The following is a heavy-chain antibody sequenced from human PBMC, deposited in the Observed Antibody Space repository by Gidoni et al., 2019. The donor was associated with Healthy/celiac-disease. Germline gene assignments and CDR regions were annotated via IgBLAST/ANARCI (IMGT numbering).Heavy chain of an antibody. CDR3: ARDTSGYGRFDY. D-gene: IGHD5-12*01. CDR1: GFTFSSYS. J-gene: IGHJ4*02. CDR2: ISSSSSYI. V-gene: IGHV3-21*01. Sequence: EVQLGESGGGLVKPGGSLRIACAASGFTFSSYSMNWVRQAPGKGLEWVSSISSSSSYIYYADSVKGRFTISRDNAKNSLYLQMNSLRAEDTAVYYCARDTSGYGRFDYWGQGTLVTVSS.